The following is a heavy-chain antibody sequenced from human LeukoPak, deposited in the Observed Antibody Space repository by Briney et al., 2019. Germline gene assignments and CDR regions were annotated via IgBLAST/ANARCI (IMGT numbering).Heavy chain of an antibody. CDR3: ARDAVLLYAFDI. V-gene: IGHV1-18*01. Sequence: GASVKVSCKASGYTFTSYGISWVRQAPGQGLEWMGWISAYNGNTNYAQKRQGRVTMTTDTSTSTAYIELRSLRSDDTAVYYCARDAVLLYAFDIWGQGTMVTVSS. CDR2: ISAYNGNT. J-gene: IGHJ3*02. CDR1: GYTFTSYG.